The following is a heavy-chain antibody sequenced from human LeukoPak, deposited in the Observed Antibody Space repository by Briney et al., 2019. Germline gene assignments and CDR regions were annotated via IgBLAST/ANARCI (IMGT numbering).Heavy chain of an antibody. D-gene: IGHD2/OR15-2a*01. V-gene: IGHV3-48*02. Sequence: GGSLRLSCAASGYTFSSYSMNWVRQAPGKGLEWVSYISSSSSTIYYADSVKGRFTISRDNAKNSLYLQVNSLRDEDTAVYYCARGYYRADYWGQGTLVTVSS. CDR2: ISSSSSTI. J-gene: IGHJ4*02. CDR1: GYTFSSYS. CDR3: ARGYYRADY.